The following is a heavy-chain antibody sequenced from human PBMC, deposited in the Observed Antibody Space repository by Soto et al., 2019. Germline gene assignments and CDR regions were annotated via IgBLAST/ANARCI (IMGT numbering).Heavy chain of an antibody. CDR1: GGSISSDY. CDR3: ARGAVVPAAIDAFDI. D-gene: IGHD2-2*01. J-gene: IGHJ3*02. Sequence: PSETLSLTCTVSGGSISSDYWSWIRQPPGKGLEWIGYIYYSGSTNYNPSLKSRVTISVDTSKNQFSLKLSSVTAADTAVYYCARGAVVPAAIDAFDIWGQGTMVTVSS. CDR2: IYYSGST. V-gene: IGHV4-59*01.